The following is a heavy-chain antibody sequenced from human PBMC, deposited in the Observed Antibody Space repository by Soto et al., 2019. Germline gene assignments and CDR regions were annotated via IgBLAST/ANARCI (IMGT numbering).Heavy chain of an antibody. V-gene: IGHV3-53*02. J-gene: IGHJ6*02. CDR1: GFTVSTNY. Sequence: EVQLAETGGGLIQPGGSLRLSCAVSGFTVSTNYMSWVRQAPGQGLEWVSVIYSGGSTSYADSVKGRFTIARDNSKNTLYLQMNSLRAEDTAVYYCARDYTYYSYYGMDVWGQGTTVTVSS. CDR3: ARDYTYYSYYGMDV. CDR2: IYSGGST.